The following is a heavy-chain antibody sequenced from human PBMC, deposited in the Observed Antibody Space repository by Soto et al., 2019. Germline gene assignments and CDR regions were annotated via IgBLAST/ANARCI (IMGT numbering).Heavy chain of an antibody. V-gene: IGHV1-69*01. CDR2: IIPFFNTS. Sequence: QVRLVQSGAEVRKPGSSVRVSCKASGATFSGYAISWVRQAPGQGLDWMGGIIPFFNTSNYAQKFQGRVTITADESTSTAYMELSSLRSEDTAMYYCARVSAYGGSPLSFDLWGQGTLVTVSS. D-gene: IGHD1-26*01. CDR1: GATFSGYA. CDR3: ARVSAYGGSPLSFDL. J-gene: IGHJ4*02.